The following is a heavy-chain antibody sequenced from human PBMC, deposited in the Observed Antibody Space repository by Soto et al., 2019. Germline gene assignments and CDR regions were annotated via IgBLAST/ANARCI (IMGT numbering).Heavy chain of an antibody. CDR2: ISGSGGST. CDR1: GFTFSSYA. D-gene: IGHD6-13*01. Sequence: GGSLRLSCAASGFTFSSYAMSWVRQAPGKGLEWVSAISGSGGSTYYADSVKGRFTISRDNSKNTLYLQMNSPRAEDTAVYYCAKDPGVHSSSWYVDYWGQGTLVTVSS. J-gene: IGHJ4*02. V-gene: IGHV3-23*01. CDR3: AKDPGVHSSSWYVDY.